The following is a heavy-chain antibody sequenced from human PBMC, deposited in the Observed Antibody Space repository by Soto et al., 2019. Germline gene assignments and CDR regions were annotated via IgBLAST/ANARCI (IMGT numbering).Heavy chain of an antibody. CDR3: ASCRYYYYYYMDV. Sequence: SETRSLTCAVYGGSFSGYYWSWIRQSPGKGLEWIGEINHSGSTNYNPSLKSRVTISVDTSKNQYSLKLSSVTAADTAVYYCASCRYYYYYYMDVWGKGTTVTVSS. CDR1: GGSFSGYY. J-gene: IGHJ6*03. CDR2: INHSGST. V-gene: IGHV4-34*01.